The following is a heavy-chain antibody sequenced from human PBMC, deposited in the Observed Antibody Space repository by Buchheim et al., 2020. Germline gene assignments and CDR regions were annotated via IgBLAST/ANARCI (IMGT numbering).Heavy chain of an antibody. CDR1: GFTFRSYG. Sequence: QVQLVESGGGGVQPGRSLRLSCAASGFTFRSYGMHWVHQAPGKGLEWVGIISYDGSNKYYADSVKGRFTISRDNSKNTLDLQMSSLRVEDTAVYYCAKEGVPAAISAVYFYYMDVWGKGIT. V-gene: IGHV3-30*18. D-gene: IGHD2-2*01. CDR2: ISYDGSNK. J-gene: IGHJ6*03. CDR3: AKEGVPAAISAVYFYYMDV.